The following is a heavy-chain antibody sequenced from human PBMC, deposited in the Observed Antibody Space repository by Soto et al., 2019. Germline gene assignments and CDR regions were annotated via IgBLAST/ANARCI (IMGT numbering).Heavy chain of an antibody. CDR2: IIPILGIA. Sequence: SAVKVSCKASGGTFSSYTISWVRQAPGQGLEWMGKIIPILGIANYAQKFQGRVTVTAGKSTSRDYMELSRLRSEDTAVYYCARGVRITMVREVMMRASEAVDIWGQRTIHIVSS. J-gene: IGHJ3*02. CDR3: ARGVRITMVREVMMRASEAVDI. D-gene: IGHD3-10*01. CDR1: GGTFSSYT. V-gene: IGHV1-69*02.